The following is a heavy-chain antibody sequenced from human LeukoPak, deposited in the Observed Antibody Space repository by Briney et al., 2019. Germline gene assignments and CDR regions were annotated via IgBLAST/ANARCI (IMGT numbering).Heavy chain of an antibody. V-gene: IGHV4-34*01. CDR2: INHSGST. D-gene: IGHD3-22*01. CDR3: ASRGYYDSSGCDY. Sequence: SETLSLTCAAYGGSFSGYYWSWIRQPPGKGLEWIGEINHSGSTNYNPSLKSRVTISVDTSKNQFSLKLSSVTAAGTAVYYCASRGYYDSSGCDYWGQGTLVTVSS. CDR1: GGSFSGYY. J-gene: IGHJ4*02.